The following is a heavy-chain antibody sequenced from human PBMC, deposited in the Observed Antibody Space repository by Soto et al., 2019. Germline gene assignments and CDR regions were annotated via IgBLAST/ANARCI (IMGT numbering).Heavy chain of an antibody. J-gene: IGHJ4*02. CDR1: GGSISSGDYY. CDR3: ARTNYDFWSGYRTTYDY. V-gene: IGHV4-30-4*01. Sequence: QVQLQESGPGLVKPSQTLSLTCTVSGGSISSGDYYWSWIRQPPGKGLEWIGYIYYSGSTYYNPSLNSRVTISVDTSKNQFSLKLSSVTAADTAVYYCARTNYDFWSGYRTTYDYWGQGTLVTVSS. CDR2: IYYSGST. D-gene: IGHD3-3*01.